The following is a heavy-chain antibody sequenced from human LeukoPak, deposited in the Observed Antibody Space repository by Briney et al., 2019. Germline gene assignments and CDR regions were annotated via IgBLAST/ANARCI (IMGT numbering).Heavy chain of an antibody. CDR1: GFTFSSYE. CDR2: ISSSGTTI. D-gene: IGHD1-26*01. V-gene: IGHV3-48*03. J-gene: IGHJ4*02. CDR3: ARGWDRAHPTGFEFDV. Sequence: PGGSLRLSCAASGFTFSSYEVNWVRQAPGKGLEWVSFISSSGTTINQPDSVKGRFTISRDNAKNSVHLQMDNLRVEDTAVYYCARGWDRAHPTGFEFDVWGQGTLVNVSS.